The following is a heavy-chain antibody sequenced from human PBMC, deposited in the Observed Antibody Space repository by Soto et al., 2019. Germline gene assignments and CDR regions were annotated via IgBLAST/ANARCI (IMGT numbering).Heavy chain of an antibody. V-gene: IGHV3-30-3*01. CDR3: ARGIGYSYGPIDDY. CDR2: ISYDGSNK. J-gene: IGHJ4*02. D-gene: IGHD5-18*01. CDR1: GFTFSSYG. Sequence: GGSLRLSCAASGFTFSSYGMHWVRQAPGKGLEWVAVISYDGSNKYYADSVKGRFTISRDNSKNTLYLQMNSLRAEDTAVYYCARGIGYSYGPIDDYWGPGTLVTVSS.